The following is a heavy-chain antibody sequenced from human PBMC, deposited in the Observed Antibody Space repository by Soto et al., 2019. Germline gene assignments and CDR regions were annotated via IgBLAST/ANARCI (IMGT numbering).Heavy chain of an antibody. CDR2: INPNSGGT. D-gene: IGHD4-17*01. CDR3: ARAGLDYGDYLDY. CDR1: GYTFTGYY. J-gene: IGHJ4*02. Sequence: ASVKVSCKASGYTFTGYYMHWVRQAPGQGLGWMGWINPNSGGTNYAQKFQGWVTMTRDTSISTAYMELSRLRSDDTAVYYCARAGLDYGDYLDYWGQGTLVTVSS. V-gene: IGHV1-2*04.